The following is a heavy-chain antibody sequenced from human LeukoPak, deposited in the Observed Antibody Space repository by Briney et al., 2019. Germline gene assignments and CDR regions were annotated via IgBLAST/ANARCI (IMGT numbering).Heavy chain of an antibody. CDR2: ISSSSSYI. V-gene: IGHV3-21*01. CDR1: GFTFSSYS. Sequence: PGGSLRLSCAASGFTFSSYSMNWVRQAPGKGLGWVSSISSSSSYIYYADSVKGRFTISRDNAKNSLYLQMNSLRAEDTAVYYCARGGRVDAFDIWGQGTMVTVSS. CDR3: ARGGRVDAFDI. J-gene: IGHJ3*02.